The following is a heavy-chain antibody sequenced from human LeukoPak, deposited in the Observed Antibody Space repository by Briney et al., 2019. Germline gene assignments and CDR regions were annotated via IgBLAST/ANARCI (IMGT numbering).Heavy chain of an antibody. CDR3: ARGGGLDV. D-gene: IGHD3-16*01. CDR1: GFTFSSYS. J-gene: IGHJ6*02. V-gene: IGHV3-48*01. CDR2: ISSTSSTT. Sequence: PGGSLRLSCAASGFTFSSYSMNWVRQAPGKGLEWVSNISSTSSTTYYADSVKGRFTISRDNAKNSLYLQMNSLRAEDTAVYFCARGGGLDVWGQGATVTVSS.